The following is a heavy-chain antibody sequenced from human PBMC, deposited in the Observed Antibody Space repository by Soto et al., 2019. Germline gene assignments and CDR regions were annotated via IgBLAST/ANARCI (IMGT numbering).Heavy chain of an antibody. D-gene: IGHD1-20*01. CDR2: IIPILGIA. J-gene: IGHJ6*02. CDR3: ASITVDYHHYAMDV. Sequence: QVQLVQAGAEVKKPGSSVKVSCKASGGTFSSYTISWVRQAPGQGLEWMGRIIPILGIANYAQQFQGRVTITEDQSKSTAYMELSSLRSEDTDVYYCASITVDYHHYAMDVWGQGTTVTVPS. V-gene: IGHV1-69*02. CDR1: GGTFSSYT.